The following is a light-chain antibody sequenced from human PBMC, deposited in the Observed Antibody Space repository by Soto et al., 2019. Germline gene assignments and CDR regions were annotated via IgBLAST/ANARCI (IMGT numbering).Light chain of an antibody. V-gene: IGLV1-44*01. CDR3: ATWDDSLNGYG. CDR2: SNN. J-gene: IGLJ1*01. Sequence: QSVLTQPASVSGSPGQSITISCSGTSSDIGAYDLVSWYQQHPGRAPKRLIHSNNQRPSGVPDRFSASKSGTSASLAISGLQSEDEADYYCATWDDSLNGYGFGTGTKVTVL. CDR1: SSDIGAYD.